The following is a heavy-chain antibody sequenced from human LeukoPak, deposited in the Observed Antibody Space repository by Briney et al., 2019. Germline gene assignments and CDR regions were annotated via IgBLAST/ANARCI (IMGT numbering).Heavy chain of an antibody. D-gene: IGHD2-2*01. J-gene: IGHJ4*02. Sequence: GGSLRLSCAASGFTFSSYGMHWVRQAPGKGVEWVTFIRYDGSNKYYADSVKGRFTIFRDNSKNTLYLQMNSLRAEDTAVYYCAKVVVVPAATTKTYYFDFWGQGTLVTVSS. CDR3: AKVVVVPAATTKTYYFDF. CDR2: IRYDGSNK. V-gene: IGHV3-30*02. CDR1: GFTFSSYG.